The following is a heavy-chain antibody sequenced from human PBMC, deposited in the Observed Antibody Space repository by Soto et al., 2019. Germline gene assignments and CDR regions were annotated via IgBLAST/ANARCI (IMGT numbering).Heavy chain of an antibody. Sequence: GGSLRLSCAASGFTVSIYAMSWVRQAPGKGLEWVSAISGSGGSTYYADSGRVRFTISRDNARRTLDLQMNSLGAEDTAVYYCAKDLLAESFYDFDIWGKGTMVTVSS. CDR3: AKDLLAESFYDFDI. CDR2: ISGSGGST. V-gene: IGHV3-23*01. CDR1: GFTVSIYA. J-gene: IGHJ3*02.